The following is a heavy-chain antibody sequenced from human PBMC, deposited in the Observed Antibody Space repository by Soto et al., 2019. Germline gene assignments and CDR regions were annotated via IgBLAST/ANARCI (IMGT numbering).Heavy chain of an antibody. D-gene: IGHD3-3*01. Sequence: SVKVSCKASGGTFSSYAISWVRQAPGQGLEWMGGIIPIFGTANYAQKFQGRVTITADESTSTAYMELSSLRSEDTAVYYCARDRAYDFWSGSPSIDYWGQGTLVTLSS. CDR1: GGTFSSYA. CDR3: ARDRAYDFWSGSPSIDY. V-gene: IGHV1-69*13. CDR2: IIPIFGTA. J-gene: IGHJ4*02.